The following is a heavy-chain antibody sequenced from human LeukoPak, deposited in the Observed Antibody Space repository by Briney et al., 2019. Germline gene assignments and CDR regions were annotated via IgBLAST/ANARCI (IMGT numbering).Heavy chain of an antibody. J-gene: IGHJ4*02. CDR1: GGSISSSSYY. CDR2: IYYSGST. D-gene: IGHD6-13*01. CDR3: ARQQAASSWPIDY. V-gene: IGHV4-39*01. Sequence: PSETLSLTCTVSGGSISSSSYYWGWIRQPPGKGLEWIGSIYYSGSTYYNPSLKSRVTISVDTSKNQFSLKLSSVTAADTAVYYCARQQAASSWPIDYWGQGTLVTVSS.